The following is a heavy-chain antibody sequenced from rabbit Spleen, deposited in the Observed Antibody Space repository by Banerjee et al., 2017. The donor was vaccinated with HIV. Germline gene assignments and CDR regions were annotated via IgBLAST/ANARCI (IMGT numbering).Heavy chain of an antibody. Sequence: QSLEESGGDLVKPGASLTLTCTASGVSLSTYWICWVRQAPGKGLEWIGCIDTGTGSAYYASWVKGRFTISKTSSTTVTLQMTSLTAADTATYFCARDAGSGAYIDGYFNLWGQGTLVTVS. CDR1: GVSLSTYW. D-gene: IGHD8-1*01. V-gene: IGHV1S40*01. CDR3: ARDAGSGAYIDGYFNL. CDR2: IDTGTGSA. J-gene: IGHJ4*01.